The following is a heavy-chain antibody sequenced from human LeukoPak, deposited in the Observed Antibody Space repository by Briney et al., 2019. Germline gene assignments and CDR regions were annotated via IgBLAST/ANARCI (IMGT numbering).Heavy chain of an antibody. Sequence: SETLSLTCTVPGGSISSGGYYWSWIRQHPGKGLEWIGYIYYSGSTYYNPSLKSRVTISVDTSKNQFSLKLSSVTAADTAVYYCARGIVGAIRLNWFDPWGQGTLVTVSS. CDR1: GGSISSGGYY. CDR3: ARGIVGAIRLNWFDP. D-gene: IGHD1-26*01. CDR2: IYYSGST. J-gene: IGHJ5*02. V-gene: IGHV4-31*03.